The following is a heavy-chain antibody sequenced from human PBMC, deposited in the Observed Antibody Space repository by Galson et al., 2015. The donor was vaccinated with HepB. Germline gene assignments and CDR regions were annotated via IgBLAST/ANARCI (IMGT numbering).Heavy chain of an antibody. Sequence: SVKVSCKASGSTFTSYYMHWVRQAPGQGLEWMGIINPSGGSTSYAQKFQGRVTMTRDTSTSTVYMELSSLRSEDTAVYYCARDKRYCSSTSCPWAYYFDYWGQGTLVTVSS. D-gene: IGHD2-2*01. CDR2: INPSGGST. CDR3: ARDKRYCSSTSCPWAYYFDY. V-gene: IGHV1-46*03. CDR1: GSTFTSYY. J-gene: IGHJ4*02.